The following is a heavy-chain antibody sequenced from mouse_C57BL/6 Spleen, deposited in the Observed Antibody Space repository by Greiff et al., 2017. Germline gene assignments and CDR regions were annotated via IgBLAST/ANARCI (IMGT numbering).Heavy chain of an antibody. J-gene: IGHJ1*03. V-gene: IGHV1-80*01. Sequence: QVQLQQSGAELVKPGASVKISCKASGYAFSSYWMNWVKQRPGKGLEWIGQIYPGDGDTNYNGKFKGKATLTADKSSSTAYMQLSSLTSEDSAVYFCARRDYGTSDFDVWGTGTTVTVSS. CDR2: IYPGDGDT. D-gene: IGHD1-1*01. CDR1: GYAFSSYW. CDR3: ARRDYGTSDFDV.